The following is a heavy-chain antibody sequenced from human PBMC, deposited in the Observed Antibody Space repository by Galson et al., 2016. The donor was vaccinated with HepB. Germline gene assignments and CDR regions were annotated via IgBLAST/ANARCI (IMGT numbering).Heavy chain of an antibody. CDR2: IDPRDSYT. CDR3: ARHVTGDLDY. D-gene: IGHD7-27*01. CDR1: GSSFTTYG. J-gene: IGHJ4*02. V-gene: IGHV5-10-1*01. Sequence: QSGAEVKKPGESLRISCKGSGSSFTTYGITWVRQMPGKGLEWMGRIDPRDSYTNYSPAFQGHVTISADESINTVYLQWRSLKASDTAMYYCARHVTGDLDYWGQGTLVTVSS.